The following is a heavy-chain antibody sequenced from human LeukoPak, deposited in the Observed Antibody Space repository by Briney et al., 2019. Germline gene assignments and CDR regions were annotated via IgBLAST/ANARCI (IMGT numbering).Heavy chain of an antibody. CDR1: GYTFTSYG. Sequence: GASVKVSCKASGYTFTSYGISWVRQAPGQGLEWMGWISAYNGNTNYAQKLQGRVTMTTDTYTSTAYMELRSLRSDDTAVYYCARDCGDYYDSSGYCRPFDYWGQGTLVTVSS. J-gene: IGHJ4*02. V-gene: IGHV1-18*01. CDR2: ISAYNGNT. D-gene: IGHD3-22*01. CDR3: ARDCGDYYDSSGYCRPFDY.